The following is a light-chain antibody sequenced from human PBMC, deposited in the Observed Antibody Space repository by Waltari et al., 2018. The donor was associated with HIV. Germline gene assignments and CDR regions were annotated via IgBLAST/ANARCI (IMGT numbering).Light chain of an antibody. CDR1: TGFIPRGQF. J-gene: IGLJ2*01. V-gene: IGLV7-46*02. CDR3: LISYNGVRV. CDR2: DSE. Sequence: QAVVTQEPSLSVSPGETVTLTCTSFTGFIPRGQFPYWFQMSEVHDPRTLIYDSEKSHAWTPGRFSGSIVGGKATLTLLGAQPEDEGDYYCLISYNGVRVFGGGTKLTV.